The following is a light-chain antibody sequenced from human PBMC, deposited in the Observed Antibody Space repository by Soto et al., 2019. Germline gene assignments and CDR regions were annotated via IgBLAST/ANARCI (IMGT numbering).Light chain of an antibody. CDR3: QQYDNVNLN. CDR2: DAS. V-gene: IGKV1-33*01. CDR1: HDISDY. J-gene: IGKJ4*01. Sequence: DVQMTQSPSSLSASVGDRVTITCQASHDISDYLNWYQYKPGEAPKLLIYDASKLEAGLPSRFSGRGSGTDFTFSISSLQPEDIATYYCQQYDNVNLNFRGGTKVNIK.